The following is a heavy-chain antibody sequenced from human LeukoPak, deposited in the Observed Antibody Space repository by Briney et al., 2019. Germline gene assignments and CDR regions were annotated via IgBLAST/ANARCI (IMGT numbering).Heavy chain of an antibody. CDR3: AREKDPPAIDI. CDR2: IGGSGGNT. CDR1: GFTFSSYA. V-gene: IGHV3-23*01. Sequence: GGSLRLSCAASGFTFSSYAMTWVRQAPGKGLEWVSTIGGSGGNTYYADSVKGRFTISRDNAKNSLYLQMNSLRPEDTAIYYCAREKDPPAIDIWGQGTMVTVSS. J-gene: IGHJ3*02.